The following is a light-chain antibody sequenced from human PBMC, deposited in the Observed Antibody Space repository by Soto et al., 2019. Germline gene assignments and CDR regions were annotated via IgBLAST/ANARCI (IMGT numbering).Light chain of an antibody. CDR3: QSCDSSLSGYVV. CDR2: GNT. CDR1: RSNIGAGYD. J-gene: IGLJ2*01. Sequence: QSALTQPPSVSGAPGQRVTISCTGSRSNIGAGYDVHWYQHLPGTAPKLLIYGNTNRPSGVPDRFSGSKSGTSASPAITGLQAEDEADYYCQSCDSSLSGYVVFGGGTKLTVL. V-gene: IGLV1-40*01.